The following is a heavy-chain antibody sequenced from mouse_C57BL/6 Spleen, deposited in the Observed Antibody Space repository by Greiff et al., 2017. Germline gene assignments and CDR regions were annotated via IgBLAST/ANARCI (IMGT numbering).Heavy chain of an antibody. CDR3: ARWVGGGYFDY. V-gene: IGHV1-81*01. CDR1: GYTFTSYG. CDR2: IYPRSGNT. J-gene: IGHJ2*01. Sequence: VQLQQSGAELARPGASVKLSCKASGYTFTSYGISWVKQRTGQGLEWIGEIYPRSGNTYYNEKFKGKATLTADKSSSTAYMELRSLTAEDSAVYFCARWVGGGYFDYWGQGTTLTVSS. D-gene: IGHD1-1*02.